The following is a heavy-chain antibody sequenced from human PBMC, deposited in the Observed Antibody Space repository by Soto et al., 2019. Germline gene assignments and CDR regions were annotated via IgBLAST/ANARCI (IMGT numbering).Heavy chain of an antibody. CDR1: GLTFSNYA. V-gene: IGHV3-23*01. D-gene: IGHD1-26*01. CDR2: ISGSGGST. J-gene: IGHJ4*02. CDR3: TTWGSSYVFDC. Sequence: PGGALRLSFAASGLTFSNYAMTWVRQAPGKGLEWVSAISGSGGSTFYADSVKGRFTISRDNSKNTLYLQMNSLSAGDTAIYYCTTWGSSYVFDCWGQGTLVNVSS.